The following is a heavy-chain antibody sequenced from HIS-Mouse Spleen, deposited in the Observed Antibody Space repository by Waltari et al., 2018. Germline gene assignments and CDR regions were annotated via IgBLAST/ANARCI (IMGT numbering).Heavy chain of an antibody. CDR1: GYTFTGYY. CDR3: ARAHPNIVVVPAALDY. D-gene: IGHD2-2*01. CDR2: INPNSGGT. V-gene: IGHV1-2*02. Sequence: QVQLVQSGAEVKKPGASVKVSCKASGYTFTGYYMHWVRQAPGQGLEWMGWINPNSGGTNYAQKFQGRVTMTRDTSISTAYMELSRLRSDDTAVYYCARAHPNIVVVPAALDYWGQGTLVTVSS. J-gene: IGHJ4*02.